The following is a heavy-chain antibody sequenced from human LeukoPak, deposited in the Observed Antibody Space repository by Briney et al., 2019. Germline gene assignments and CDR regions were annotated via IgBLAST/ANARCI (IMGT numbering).Heavy chain of an antibody. V-gene: IGHV3-30*18. D-gene: IGHD4-17*01. Sequence: GGSLRLSCAASGFTFSSYGMHWVRQAPGKGLEWVAVISYDGSNKYYADSVKGRFTISRDNSKNTLYLQMNSLRAEDTAVYYCAKDHDYGVPTAVDYWGQGTLVTVSS. CDR3: AKDHDYGVPTAVDY. CDR1: GFTFSSYG. J-gene: IGHJ4*02. CDR2: ISYDGSNK.